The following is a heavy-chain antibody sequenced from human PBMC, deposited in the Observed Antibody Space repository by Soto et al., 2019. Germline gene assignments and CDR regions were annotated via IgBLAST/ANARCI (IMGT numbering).Heavy chain of an antibody. Sequence: ETLSLTCTVSGGSISSSSYYWGWIRQPPGKGLEWIGSIYYSGSTYYNPSLKSRVTISVDTSKNQFSLKLSSVTAADTAVYYCARSSRITIFGVVVGHYYYGMDVWGKGTTVS. CDR1: GGSISSSSYY. CDR2: IYYSGST. CDR3: ARSSRITIFGVVVGHYYYGMDV. V-gene: IGHV4-39*01. D-gene: IGHD3-3*01. J-gene: IGHJ6*04.